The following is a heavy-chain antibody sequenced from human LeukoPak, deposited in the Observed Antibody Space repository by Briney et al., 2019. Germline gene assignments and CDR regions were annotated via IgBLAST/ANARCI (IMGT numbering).Heavy chain of an antibody. D-gene: IGHD3-22*01. Sequence: GGSLRLSCTASGFTFGDYAMSWVRQAPGKGLEWVGFIRSKAYGGTTEYAASVKGRFTISRDDSKSIAYLQMNSLKTEDTAVYYCTRAQYYYDSSGPTDPWGQGTLVTVSS. CDR2: IRSKAYGGTT. CDR3: TRAQYYYDSSGPTDP. CDR1: GFTFGDYA. J-gene: IGHJ5*02. V-gene: IGHV3-49*04.